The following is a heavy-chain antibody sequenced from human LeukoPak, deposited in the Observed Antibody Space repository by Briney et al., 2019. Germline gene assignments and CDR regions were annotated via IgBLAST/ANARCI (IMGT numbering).Heavy chain of an antibody. Sequence: SGGSLRLSCAASGFTFSSYAMSWVRQTPGKGLEWVSAISGSGGSTHYADSVKGRFTVSRDNSKNTAYLQMNSLKTEDTAVYYCTRRLEYCSGGSCYSGASYYYGMDVWGQGTTVTVSS. CDR1: GFTFSSYA. J-gene: IGHJ6*02. CDR2: ISGSGGST. CDR3: TRRLEYCSGGSCYSGASYYYGMDV. D-gene: IGHD2-15*01. V-gene: IGHV3-23*01.